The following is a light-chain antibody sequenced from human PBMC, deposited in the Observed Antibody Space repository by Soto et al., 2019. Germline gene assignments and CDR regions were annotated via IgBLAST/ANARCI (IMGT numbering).Light chain of an antibody. CDR3: AAWDDNLSGLV. CDR1: SSNIGSNY. CDR2: SNN. V-gene: IGLV1-47*02. J-gene: IGLJ2*01. Sequence: QSVLTQPPSASGTPGQRVTISCSGSSSNIGSNYVYWYQQLPGTAPKLLIYSNNQRPSGVPDRFSGSKSGTSASLAISGLRAEDEAEYYCAAWDDNLSGLVFGGGTKLTVL.